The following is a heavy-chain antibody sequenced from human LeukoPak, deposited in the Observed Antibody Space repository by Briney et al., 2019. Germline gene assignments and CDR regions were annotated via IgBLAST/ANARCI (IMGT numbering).Heavy chain of an antibody. CDR3: ARGRWMIVVRPAGYFDL. V-gene: IGHV4-34*01. D-gene: IGHD3-22*01. CDR1: GGSFSGYY. CDR2: INHSGST. J-gene: IGHJ2*01. Sequence: PSETLSLTCAVYGGSFSGYYWSWIRQPPGKGLEWIGEINHSGSTNYNPSLKSRVTISVDTSKNQFSLKLSSVTAADTAVYYRARGRWMIVVRPAGYFDLWGRGTLVTVSS.